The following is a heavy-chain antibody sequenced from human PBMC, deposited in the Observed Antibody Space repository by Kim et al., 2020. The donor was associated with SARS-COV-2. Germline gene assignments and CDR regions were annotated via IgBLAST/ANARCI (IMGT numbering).Heavy chain of an antibody. D-gene: IGHD6-19*01. J-gene: IGHJ4*02. CDR3: AREGYSSGWYDY. Sequence: YYNPSRKSRVTISVDTSKNQFSLKLSSVTAADTAVYYCAREGYSSGWYDYWGQGTLVTVSS. V-gene: IGHV4-39*02.